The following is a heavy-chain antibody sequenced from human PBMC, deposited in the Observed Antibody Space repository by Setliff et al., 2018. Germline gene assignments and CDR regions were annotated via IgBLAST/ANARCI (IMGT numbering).Heavy chain of an antibody. CDR1: GYTFTSYG. D-gene: IGHD2-15*01. CDR3: ARAVGYCSGGSCYKGDDY. CDR2: ISAYNGNT. V-gene: IGHV1-18*01. J-gene: IGHJ4*02. Sequence: GASVKVSCKASGYTFTSYGISWVRQAPGQGLEWMGWISAYNGNTNYAQKLQGRVTMTTDISTNTAYMEVRSLGSDDTAMYYCARAVGYCSGGSCYKGDDYWGQGTLVTVSS.